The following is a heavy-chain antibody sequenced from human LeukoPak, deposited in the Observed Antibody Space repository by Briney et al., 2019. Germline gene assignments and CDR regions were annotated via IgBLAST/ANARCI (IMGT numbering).Heavy chain of an antibody. CDR1: GGTISSSNW. CDR3: ARDGPRSHMAGV. D-gene: IGHD6-19*01. V-gene: IGHV4-4*02. J-gene: IGHJ6*04. Sequence: SETLSLTCAVSGGTISSSNWWSWLRQPPGEGLEWIGEIYHSGTTICNPSLKSRVTLSVDKSKNQFSLNLSSVTAADTAVYYCARDGPRSHMAGVWGKGTTVTVSS. CDR2: IYHSGTT.